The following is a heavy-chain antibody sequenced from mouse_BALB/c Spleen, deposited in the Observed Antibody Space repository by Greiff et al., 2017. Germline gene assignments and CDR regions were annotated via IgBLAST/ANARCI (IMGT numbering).Heavy chain of an antibody. J-gene: IGHJ3*01. CDR2: ISYSGST. CDR1: GYSITSDYA. V-gene: IGHV3-2*02. Sequence: VQLKESGPGLVKPSQSLSLTCTVTGYSITSDYAWNWIRQFPGNKLEWMGYISYSGSTSYNPSLKSRISITRDTSKNQFFLQLNSVTTEDTATYYCARGTYYRYDGAWFAYWGQGTLVTVSA. CDR3: ARGTYYRYDGAWFAY. D-gene: IGHD2-14*01.